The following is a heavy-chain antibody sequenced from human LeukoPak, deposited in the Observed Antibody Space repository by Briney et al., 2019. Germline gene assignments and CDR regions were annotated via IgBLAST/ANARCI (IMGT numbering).Heavy chain of an antibody. J-gene: IGHJ4*02. D-gene: IGHD6-13*01. V-gene: IGHV3-30*02. Sequence: GGSLRLSCAASGFTFSSYAMHWVRQAPGKGLEWVAFIRYDGSNKYYADSVKGRFTISRDNSKNTLYLQMNSLRAEDTAVYYCAKDGLPYSSSWYYFDYWGQGTLVTVSS. CDR2: IRYDGSNK. CDR3: AKDGLPYSSSWYYFDY. CDR1: GFTFSSYA.